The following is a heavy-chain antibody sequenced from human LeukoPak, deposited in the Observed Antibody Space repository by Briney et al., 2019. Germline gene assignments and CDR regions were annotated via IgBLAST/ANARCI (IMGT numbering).Heavy chain of an antibody. V-gene: IGHV4-34*01. CDR3: ARAREGYCTNGVCYDDY. Sequence: SETLSLTCAIYSESFSGYFWSWIRQPPGKGLEWIGEINYSGSTNYNPSLKSRVTISVDTSKNQFSLKLSSVTAADTAVCYCARAREGYCTNGVCYDDYWGQGTLVTVSS. J-gene: IGHJ4*02. D-gene: IGHD2-8*01. CDR1: SESFSGYF. CDR2: INYSGST.